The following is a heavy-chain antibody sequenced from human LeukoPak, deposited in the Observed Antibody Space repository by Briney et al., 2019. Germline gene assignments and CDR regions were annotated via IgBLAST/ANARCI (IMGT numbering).Heavy chain of an antibody. D-gene: IGHD2-2*01. V-gene: IGHV1-2*02. CDR2: INPNSGGT. CDR3: ARARGKIGGYCSSTSCYSLVIDY. Sequence: ASVKVSCRASGYTFTGYYMHWVRQAPGQGLEWMGWINPNSGGTNYAQKFRGRVTMTRDTSISTAYMELSRLRSDDTAVYYCARARGKIGGYCSSTSCYSLVIDYWGQGTLVTVSS. J-gene: IGHJ4*02. CDR1: GYTFTGYY.